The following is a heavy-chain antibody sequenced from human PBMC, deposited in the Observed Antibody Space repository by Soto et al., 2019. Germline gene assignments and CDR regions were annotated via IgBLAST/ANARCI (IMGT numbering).Heavy chain of an antibody. J-gene: IGHJ4*02. CDR1: CGSVSSDNHL. Sequence: SETLSLTCTVCCGSVSSDNHLWSLIRQPPGKGLEWIGYIDYSGSTNSNPSLKSRVTISVDTSKNQFSLRLSSVTAADTAVYYCARDDSNDFYYYFENWGQGTLVTVSS. CDR3: ARDDSNDFYYYFEN. D-gene: IGHD3-22*01. V-gene: IGHV4-61*01. CDR2: IDYSGST.